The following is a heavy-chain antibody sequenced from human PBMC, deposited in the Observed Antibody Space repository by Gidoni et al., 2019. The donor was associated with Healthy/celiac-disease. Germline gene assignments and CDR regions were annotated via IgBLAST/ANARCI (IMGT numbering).Heavy chain of an antibody. CDR2: IYYSGST. CDR1: GGAISSGGYY. V-gene: IGHV4-31*03. J-gene: IGHJ4*02. D-gene: IGHD3-22*01. Sequence: VQLQESGPGLVQPSQTLSLTCTVSGGAISSGGYYWNWIRQHPGKGLEWIGYIYYSGSTYYNPSLKSRVTISIDTSKTQFSLKLSSVTAADTAVYYCARGYYYDSGGYSPFDYWGQGTLVTVSS. CDR3: ARGYYYDSGGYSPFDY.